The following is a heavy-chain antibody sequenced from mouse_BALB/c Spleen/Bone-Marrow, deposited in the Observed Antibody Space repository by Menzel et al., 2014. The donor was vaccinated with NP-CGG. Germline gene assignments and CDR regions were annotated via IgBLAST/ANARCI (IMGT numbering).Heavy chain of an antibody. CDR2: IDPANGNT. J-gene: IGHJ4*01. CDR1: GFNIKDTY. V-gene: IGHV14-3*02. Sequence: VQLQQSGAELVKPGASVKLSCTASGFNIKDTYMHWVKQRPERGLEWIGRIDPANGNTKYDPKFQGKATITADTSSNTAYLHLSSLTSEDTAVYYCARYRYYGSSYAMDYWGQGTSVTVSS. CDR3: ARYRYYGSSYAMDY. D-gene: IGHD1-1*01.